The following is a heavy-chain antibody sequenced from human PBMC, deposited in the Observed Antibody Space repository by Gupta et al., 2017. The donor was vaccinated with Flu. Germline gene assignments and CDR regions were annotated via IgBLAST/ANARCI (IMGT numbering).Heavy chain of an antibody. CDR3: AKSLYCSGGACYSPADH. CDR2: IWYDENYK. CDR1: GFTFISSG. V-gene: IGHV3-33*03. D-gene: IGHD2-15*01. J-gene: IGHJ4*02. Sequence: QVHLVESGGVVVQPRGPFRVSCATSGFTFISSGMIWVRQAPGKGLEWVAVIWYDENYKYYADSLKGRFTISRDDSRDTVFLQMNSLRAEDTAVYYCAKSLYCSGGACYSPADHWGQGTLVTVSS.